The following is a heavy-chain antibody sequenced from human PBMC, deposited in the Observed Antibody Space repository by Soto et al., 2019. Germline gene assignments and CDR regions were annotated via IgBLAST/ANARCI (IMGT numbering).Heavy chain of an antibody. CDR1: GGSISSYY. V-gene: IGHV4-59*08. J-gene: IGHJ4*02. Sequence: SETLSLTCTVSGGSISSYYWSWIRQPPGKGLEWIGNIYYSGSTNYNPSLKSRVTISVDTSKNRFSLKLSSVAAADTAVYYCARHDSSGYYFDYWGQGTLVTVSS. CDR2: IYYSGST. CDR3: ARHDSSGYYFDY. D-gene: IGHD3-22*01.